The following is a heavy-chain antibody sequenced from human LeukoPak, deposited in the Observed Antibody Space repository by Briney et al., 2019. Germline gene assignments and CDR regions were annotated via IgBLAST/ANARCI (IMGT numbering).Heavy chain of an antibody. J-gene: IGHJ4*02. V-gene: IGHV4-34*01. Sequence: SETLSLTCAVYGGSFSGYYWSWIRQPPGKGLEWIGEINHSGSTNYNPSLKSRGTISVDTSKNQFSLKLSSVTAADTAVYYRARGGWNKFDYWGQGTLVTVSS. CDR1: GGSFSGYY. CDR2: INHSGST. CDR3: ARGGWNKFDY. D-gene: IGHD1-1*01.